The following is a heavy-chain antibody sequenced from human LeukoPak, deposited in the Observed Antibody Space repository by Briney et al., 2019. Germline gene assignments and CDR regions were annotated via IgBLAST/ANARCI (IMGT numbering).Heavy chain of an antibody. CDR2: IIPILGTA. CDR3: ARPLRYTYWFDP. J-gene: IGHJ5*02. V-gene: IGHV1-69*13. D-gene: IGHD3-9*01. CDR1: GGTFSSYA. Sequence: ASVKVSCKASGGTFSSYAISWVRQAPGQGLEWMGGIIPILGTANYAQKFQGRVTITADESTSTAYMELSSLRSEDTAVYYCARPLRYTYWFDPWGQGTLVTVSS.